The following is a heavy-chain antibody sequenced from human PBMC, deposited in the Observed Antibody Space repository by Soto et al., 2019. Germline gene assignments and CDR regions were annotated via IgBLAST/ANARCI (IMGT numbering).Heavy chain of an antibody. CDR3: AKGRSYYYYYGVDV. V-gene: IGHV3-23*01. CDR1: GFTFSSCA. Sequence: EVQLLESGGGLVQPGGSLRLSCAASGFTFSSCAMGWVRQAPGKGLEWVSDIIDSGGSTYYADSAKGRFTISRDNSKSTLYLQMNSLRAEDTALYYCAKGRSYYYYYGVDVWGQGTTVTVSS. J-gene: IGHJ6*02. CDR2: IIDSGGST.